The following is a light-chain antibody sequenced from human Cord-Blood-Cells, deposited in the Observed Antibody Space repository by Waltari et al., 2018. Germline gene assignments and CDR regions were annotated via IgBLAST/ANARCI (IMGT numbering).Light chain of an antibody. CDR3: QQYYSYPLT. CDR2: AAS. J-gene: IGKJ4*01. CDR1: QGISSY. Sequence: AIRMTKSPSSLSASTGDRVTITCRASQGISSYLAWYQQKPGKAPKLLFYAASTLQSGVPSRFSGSGSGTDFTLTISCLQSEDFATYYCQQYYSYPLTFGGGTKVEIK. V-gene: IGKV1-8*01.